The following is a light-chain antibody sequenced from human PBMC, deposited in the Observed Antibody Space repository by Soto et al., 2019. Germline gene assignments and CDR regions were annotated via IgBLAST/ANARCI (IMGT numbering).Light chain of an antibody. CDR1: QSVSRY. V-gene: IGKV3-11*01. CDR3: QQRSDWPST. J-gene: IGKJ4*01. CDR2: DAS. Sequence: EIVFTQSPATLSLSPGERDTLSCRASQSVSRYLAWYQQKPGQAPRLLIYDASNRATGIPARFSGSGSGTDFTLTISSLEPEDFAVYYCQQRSDWPSTFGGGTKVQIK.